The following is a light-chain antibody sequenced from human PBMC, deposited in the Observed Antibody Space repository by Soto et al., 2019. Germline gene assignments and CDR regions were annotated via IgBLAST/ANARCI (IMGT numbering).Light chain of an antibody. V-gene: IGKV1-5*03. CDR1: QTTSSW. J-gene: IGKJ1*01. Sequence: DIQMTQSPSTLSGSVGDRVTITCRASQTTSSWLAWYQQKPGKAPKLLIYKASTLKSGVPSRFSGSGSGTEFTLTISSLQPDDFATYYCQQYNSYSEAFGQGTKVDI. CDR3: QQYNSYSEA. CDR2: KAS.